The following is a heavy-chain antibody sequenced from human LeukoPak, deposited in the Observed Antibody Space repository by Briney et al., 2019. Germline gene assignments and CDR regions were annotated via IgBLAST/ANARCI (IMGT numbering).Heavy chain of an antibody. D-gene: IGHD3-22*01. Sequence: SETLSLTCAVYGGSFSGYYWSWIRQPPGKGLEWIREINHSGSTNYNPSLKSRVTISVDTSKNQFSLKLSSVTAADTAVYYCARSLPYYDSSGYYTDYWGQGTLVTVSS. V-gene: IGHV4-34*01. CDR3: ARSLPYYDSSGYYTDY. CDR2: INHSGST. J-gene: IGHJ4*02. CDR1: GGSFSGYY.